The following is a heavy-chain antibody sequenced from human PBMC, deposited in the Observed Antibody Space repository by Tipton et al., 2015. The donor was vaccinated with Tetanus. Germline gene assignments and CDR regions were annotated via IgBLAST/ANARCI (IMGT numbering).Heavy chain of an antibody. V-gene: IGHV4-59*08. CDR3: ARSLRIQRTAILAPSILSSDPYYYYGMDV. D-gene: IGHD2-21*02. CDR2: IYYSGST. Sequence: TLSLTCTVSGGSMSSYYWSWIRRPPGKGLEWIGYIYYSGSTNYNPSLKSRVTISVDTSKNQFSLRLSSVTAADTAVYYCARSLRIQRTAILAPSILSSDPYYYYGMDVWGQGTTVTVSS. J-gene: IGHJ6*02. CDR1: GGSMSSYY.